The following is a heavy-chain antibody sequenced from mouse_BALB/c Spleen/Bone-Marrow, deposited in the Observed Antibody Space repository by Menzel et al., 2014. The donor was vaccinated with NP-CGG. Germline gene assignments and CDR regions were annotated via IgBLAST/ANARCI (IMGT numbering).Heavy chain of an antibody. D-gene: IGHD2-1*01. Sequence: VKLMESGPGLVQPSQSLSIPCTVSGFSLTTYDVVWVRQSPGKGLEWLGVIWSGGSTDYNAAFISRLSINKDSSKSQVFFKMNNLQAYDTAIYYCARRNGNFRYYAMDYWGQGTSVTVSS. CDR3: ARRNGNFRYYAMDY. J-gene: IGHJ4*01. CDR2: IWSGGST. V-gene: IGHV2-2*01. CDR1: GFSLTTYD.